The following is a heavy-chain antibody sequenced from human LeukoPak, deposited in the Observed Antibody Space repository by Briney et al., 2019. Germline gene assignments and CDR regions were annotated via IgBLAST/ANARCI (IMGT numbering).Heavy chain of an antibody. CDR3: AKVGSGWYGVDY. Sequence: PGGSLRLSCAASRFIFSSDGMHWVRQAPGKGLEWVAFIRYDGGNVYYSDSVKGRFIISRDNSENTLYLQMNSLRIEDTAVYYCAKVGSGWYGVDYWGQGTLVTVSS. CDR2: IRYDGGNV. J-gene: IGHJ4*02. V-gene: IGHV3-30*02. D-gene: IGHD6-19*01. CDR1: RFIFSSDG.